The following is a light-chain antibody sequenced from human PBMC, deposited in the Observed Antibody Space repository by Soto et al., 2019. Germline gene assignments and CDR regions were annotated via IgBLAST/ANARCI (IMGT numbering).Light chain of an antibody. CDR1: SSNIGSNT. V-gene: IGLV1-44*01. CDR3: AAWDDSLNDYV. J-gene: IGLJ1*01. CDR2: SNN. Sequence: QSVLTQPPSASGTPGQRVTISCSGSSSNIGSNTVNWYQQLPGTAPTLLIYSNNQRPSGVPDRFSGSKSGTSASLAISGLQSEDEADYYCAAWDDSLNDYVFGTGNKVT.